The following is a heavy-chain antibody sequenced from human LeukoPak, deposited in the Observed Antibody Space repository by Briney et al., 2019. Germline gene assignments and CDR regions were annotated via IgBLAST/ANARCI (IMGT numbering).Heavy chain of an antibody. Sequence: SETLSLTCAVHGGSFSGYYWSWIRQPPGKGLEWIGEINHSGSTNYNPSLKSRVTISVDTSKNQFSLKLSSVTAADTAVYYCARGVVAATFWFDPWGQGTLVTVSS. CDR3: ARGVVAATFWFDP. J-gene: IGHJ5*02. D-gene: IGHD2-15*01. CDR1: GGSFSGYY. V-gene: IGHV4-34*01. CDR2: INHSGST.